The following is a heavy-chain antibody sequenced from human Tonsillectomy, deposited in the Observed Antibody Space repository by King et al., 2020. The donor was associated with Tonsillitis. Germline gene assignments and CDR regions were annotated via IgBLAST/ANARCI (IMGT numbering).Heavy chain of an antibody. CDR2: VSWNSGSI. CDR3: AKDISGGAGISSHYYGMDV. D-gene: IGHD6-25*01. CDR1: GFTFHDYA. Sequence: QLVQSGGGLVQPGRSLRLSCAASGFTFHDYAMHWVRQAPGKGLEWVSGVSWNSGSIGYLDSVKGRFTISRDNAKNSLYLQMNSLRAEDTALYYCAKDISGGAGISSHYYGMDVWGQGTTVTVSS. V-gene: IGHV3-9*01. J-gene: IGHJ6*02.